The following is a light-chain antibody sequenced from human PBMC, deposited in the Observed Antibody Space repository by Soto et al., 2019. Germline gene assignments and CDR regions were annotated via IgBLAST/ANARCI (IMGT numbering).Light chain of an antibody. CDR2: GTS. CDR1: QSVRSSH. CDR3: QQYSSSPLT. J-gene: IGKJ4*01. Sequence: EIVLTQSPGTQSLSPGERATLSCRASQSVRSSHLAWYQQKPGQAPRLLIYGTSSRATGIPDRFSGSGSGTDFTLTISRLEPEDFAVYYCQQYSSSPLTFGGGTKVEIK. V-gene: IGKV3-20*01.